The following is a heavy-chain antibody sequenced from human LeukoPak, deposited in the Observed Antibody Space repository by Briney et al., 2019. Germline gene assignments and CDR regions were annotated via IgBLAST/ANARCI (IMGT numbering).Heavy chain of an antibody. Sequence: ASVKVSCKASGYTFTSYYMHWVRQAPGQGREWMGIINPSGGSTTYAQKFQGRVTMTRDMSTSTVYMELSSLRSEDTAVYYCARPTVGATMLDAFDIWGQGTMVTVSS. J-gene: IGHJ3*02. V-gene: IGHV1-46*01. CDR1: GYTFTSYY. D-gene: IGHD2-2*01. CDR2: INPSGGST. CDR3: ARPTVGATMLDAFDI.